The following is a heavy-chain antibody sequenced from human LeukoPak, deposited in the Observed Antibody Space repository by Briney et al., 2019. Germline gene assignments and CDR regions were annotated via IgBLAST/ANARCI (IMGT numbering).Heavy chain of an antibody. CDR1: GFTFSNYW. D-gene: IGHD4-17*01. Sequence: PGGSLRLSCAATGFTFSNYWMNWVRQAPGKGLEWVANMKQDGSEKYYVDSVKGRFTISRDNARNSLYVQINSLRAEDTAVYYCARGGYGDYFYWGQGTLVTVSS. V-gene: IGHV3-7*04. J-gene: IGHJ4*02. CDR2: MKQDGSEK. CDR3: ARGGYGDYFY.